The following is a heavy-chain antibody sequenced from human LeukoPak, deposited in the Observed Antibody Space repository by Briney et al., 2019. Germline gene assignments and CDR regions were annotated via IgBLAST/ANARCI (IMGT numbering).Heavy chain of an antibody. V-gene: IGHV3-30*02. D-gene: IGHD3-22*01. Sequence: GGSLRLSCAASGFTFSSYGMHWVRQAPGKGLEWVAVIWYDGSNKYYADSVKGRFTISRDNSKNTLHLQMNSLRAEDTAVYYCAKDLGSSGYFDYWGQGTLVTVSS. CDR1: GFTFSSYG. J-gene: IGHJ4*02. CDR3: AKDLGSSGYFDY. CDR2: IWYDGSNK.